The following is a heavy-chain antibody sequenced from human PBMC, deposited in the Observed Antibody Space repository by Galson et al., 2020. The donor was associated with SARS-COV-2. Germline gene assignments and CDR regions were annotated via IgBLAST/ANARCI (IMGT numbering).Heavy chain of an antibody. CDR2: IYKSGNT. CDR3: ARGNSPCVTCCGICTGPCGMDV. Sequence: SETLSLTCTVSGGSISSGNYYWSWIRQPAGKGLEWIGRIYKSGNTNYNPSLWSQVTISVDTSKNQFSLKLRSVTAADTAVYYCARGNSPCVTCCGICTGPCGMDVWGQGTAVTVSS. V-gene: IGHV4-61*02. D-gene: IGHD2-21*01. J-gene: IGHJ6*02. CDR1: GGSISSGNYY.